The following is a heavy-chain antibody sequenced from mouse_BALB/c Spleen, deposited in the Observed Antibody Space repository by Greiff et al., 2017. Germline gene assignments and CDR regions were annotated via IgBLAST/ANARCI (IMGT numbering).Heavy chain of an antibody. V-gene: IGHV5-6-4*01. D-gene: IGHD2-4*01. Sequence: DVQLVESGGGLVKPGGSLKLSCAASGFTFSSYTMSWVRQTPEKRLEWVATISSGGSYTYYPDSVKGRFTISRDNAKNTLYLQMSSLKSEDTAMYYCTRRENDYEPGMDYWGQGTTLTVSS. CDR3: TRRENDYEPGMDY. J-gene: IGHJ2*01. CDR1: GFTFSSYT. CDR2: ISSGGSYT.